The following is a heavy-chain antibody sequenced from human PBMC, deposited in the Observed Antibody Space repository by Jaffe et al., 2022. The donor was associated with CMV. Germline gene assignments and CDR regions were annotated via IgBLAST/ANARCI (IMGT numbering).Heavy chain of an antibody. D-gene: IGHD1-26*01. V-gene: IGHV3-21*01. CDR2: ISSSSSYI. CDR3: ARDRREGGSYSEPYYMDV. CDR1: GFTFSSYS. Sequence: EVQLVESGGGLVKPGGSLRLSCAASGFTFSSYSMNWVRQAPGKGLEWVSSISSSSSYIYYADSVKGRFTISRDNAKNSLYLQMNSLRAEDTAVYYCARDRREGGSYSEPYYMDVWGKGTTVTVSS. J-gene: IGHJ6*03.